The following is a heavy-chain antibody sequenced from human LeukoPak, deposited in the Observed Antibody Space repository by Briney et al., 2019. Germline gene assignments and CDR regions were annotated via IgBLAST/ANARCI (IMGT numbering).Heavy chain of an antibody. J-gene: IGHJ3*02. CDR3: ASDCSSTSCSNDAFDI. CDR1: GGSISSGSYY. D-gene: IGHD2-2*01. CDR2: IYTSGST. V-gene: IGHV4-61*02. Sequence: SQTLSLTCTVSGGSISSGSYYWSWIRQPAGKGLEWIGRIYTSGSTNYNPSLKSRVTISVDTSKNQFSLKLSSVTAADTAVYYCASDCSSTSCSNDAFDIWGQGTMVTVSS.